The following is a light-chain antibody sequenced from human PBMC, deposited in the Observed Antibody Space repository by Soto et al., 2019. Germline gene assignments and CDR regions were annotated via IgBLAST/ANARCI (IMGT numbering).Light chain of an antibody. CDR3: QQYNDWPRT. Sequence: EIVMTQSLATLSVSPGERATLSCRASQSVSSNLAWYQQKPGQAPRLLIYGASTRATGIPVRFSGSGSGTDFTLTISSLQSEDFAVYYCQQYNDWPRTFGQGTQVEIK. J-gene: IGKJ1*01. V-gene: IGKV3-15*01. CDR1: QSVSSN. CDR2: GAS.